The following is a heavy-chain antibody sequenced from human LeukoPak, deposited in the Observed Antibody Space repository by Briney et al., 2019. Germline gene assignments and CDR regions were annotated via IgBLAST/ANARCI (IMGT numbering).Heavy chain of an antibody. Sequence: PSETLSLTCTVSGGSISSYYWSWIRQPAGKGLEWIGRIYTSGSTNYNPSLKSRVTMSVDTSKNQFSLKLSSVTAADTAVYYCARDLPAAMYYYYGMDVWGQGTTVTASS. V-gene: IGHV4-4*07. J-gene: IGHJ6*02. CDR2: IYTSGST. CDR3: ARDLPAAMYYYYGMDV. CDR1: GGSISSYY. D-gene: IGHD2-2*01.